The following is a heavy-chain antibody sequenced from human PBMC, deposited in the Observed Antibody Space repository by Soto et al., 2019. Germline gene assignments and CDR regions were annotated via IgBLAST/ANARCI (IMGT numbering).Heavy chain of an antibody. CDR3: AKWGGRFLFSSNWFDP. D-gene: IGHD3-3*01. V-gene: IGHV1-69*06. CDR2: IIPIFGTA. Sequence: SVKVSCKASGGTFSSYAISWVRQAPGQGLEWMGGIIPIFGTANYAQKFQGRVTITADKSTSTAYMELSSLRSEDTAVYCCAKWGGRFLFSSNWFDPWGQGTLVTVDS. J-gene: IGHJ5*02. CDR1: GGTFSSYA.